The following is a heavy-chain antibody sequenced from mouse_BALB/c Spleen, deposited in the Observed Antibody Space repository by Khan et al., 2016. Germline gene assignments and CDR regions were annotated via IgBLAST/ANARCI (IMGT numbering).Heavy chain of an antibody. Sequence: DVQLLETGGGLVQPGGSRGLSCEGSGFTFSGFWMSWVRQTPGKTLEWIGDINSDGSAINYAPSIKDRFTIFRDNDKSTLYLQMSNVRSEDTATYFCMRYNPSYWYLDVWGAGTTVTVSS. V-gene: IGHV11-2*02. CDR3: MRYNPSYWYLDV. CDR1: GFTFSGFW. CDR2: INSDGSAI. J-gene: IGHJ1*01. D-gene: IGHD2-10*02.